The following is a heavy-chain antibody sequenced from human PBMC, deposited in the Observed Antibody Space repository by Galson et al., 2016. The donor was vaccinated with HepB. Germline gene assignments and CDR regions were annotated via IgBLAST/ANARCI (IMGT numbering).Heavy chain of an antibody. J-gene: IGHJ5*02. CDR3: ARDSAAAGTEWFDP. D-gene: IGHD6-13*01. V-gene: IGHV3-74*01. CDR1: GFTFSSDW. Sequence: SLRLSCAASGFTFSSDWMYWVRQAPGKGLVWVSRINSDGSRTNYADSVKGRFTIARDKAKNTLYLQMNSLRAEDTAVYYCARDSAAAGTEWFDPWGQGTLVTVSS. CDR2: INSDGSRT.